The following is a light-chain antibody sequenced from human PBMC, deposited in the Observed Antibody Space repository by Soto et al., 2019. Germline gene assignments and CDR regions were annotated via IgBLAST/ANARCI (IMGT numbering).Light chain of an antibody. V-gene: IGKV3-20*01. Sequence: EIVLTQSPGTLSLSPGERATLSCRASQSVASRFIAWFQQKPGQPPRLLICTASSRAPGIPDRFTASGSGTDFTLTISRLEPEDFAVYYCHKYGPSPLTFGGGTKVEI. CDR2: TAS. J-gene: IGKJ4*01. CDR3: HKYGPSPLT. CDR1: QSVASRF.